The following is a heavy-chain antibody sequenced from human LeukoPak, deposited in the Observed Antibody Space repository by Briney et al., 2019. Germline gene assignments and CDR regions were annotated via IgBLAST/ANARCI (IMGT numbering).Heavy chain of an antibody. D-gene: IGHD3-10*01. CDR1: GYTFTGYY. J-gene: IGHJ6*02. CDR2: INPNSGGT. V-gene: IGHV1-2*02. CDR3: ARDHGPITVVRGLLYYYYYGMDV. Sequence: ASVKVSCKASGYTFTGYYMHWVRQAPGQGLEWMGWINPNSGGTNYAQKFQGRVTTTRDTSISTAYMELSRLRSDDTAVYYCARDHGPITVVRGLLYYYYYGMDVWGQGTTVTVSS.